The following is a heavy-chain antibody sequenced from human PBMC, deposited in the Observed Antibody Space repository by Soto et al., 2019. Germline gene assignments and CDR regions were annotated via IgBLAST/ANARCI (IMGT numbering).Heavy chain of an antibody. CDR2: ISADGTTT. CDR3: IGGTRADSSGTGAN. CDR1: GFTFSMYW. J-gene: IGHJ4*02. V-gene: IGHV3-74*01. Sequence: GGSLRLSCVVSGFTFSMYWMHCVRQVPGQSPFWVSLISADGTTTNYADSVRGRFTISRDNSKNTLYLQMNNLKPDDTAIYYCIGGTRADSSGTGANWGQGTQVTVSS. D-gene: IGHD1-26*01.